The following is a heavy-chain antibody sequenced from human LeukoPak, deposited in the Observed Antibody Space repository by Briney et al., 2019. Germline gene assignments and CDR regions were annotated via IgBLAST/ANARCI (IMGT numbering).Heavy chain of an antibody. V-gene: IGHV3-53*01. J-gene: IGHJ6*03. Sequence: GGSLRLSCAASGFTVSSNYMSWVRQAPGKGLEWVSVIYSGGSTYYADSVKGRFTISRDNSKNTLYLQMNSLRAEDTAVYYCAKSGSYSLCYYYMDVWGKGTTVTVSS. D-gene: IGHD1-26*01. CDR2: IYSGGST. CDR1: GFTVSSNY. CDR3: AKSGSYSLCYYYMDV.